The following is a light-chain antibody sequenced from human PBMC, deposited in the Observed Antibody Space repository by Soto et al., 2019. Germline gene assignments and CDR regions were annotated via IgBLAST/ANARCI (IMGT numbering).Light chain of an antibody. Sequence: DIQMTQSPSTLSASVGDRVTITCRASQSISTWLAWYQQKPGKAPQLLIYEAFSVESGVSSRFNSSGSGTEFALTIISLQPDDSAVYYCQQYIISPLTFGGGTKVEI. CDR1: QSISTW. J-gene: IGKJ4*01. CDR3: QQYIISPLT. CDR2: EAF. V-gene: IGKV1-5*03.